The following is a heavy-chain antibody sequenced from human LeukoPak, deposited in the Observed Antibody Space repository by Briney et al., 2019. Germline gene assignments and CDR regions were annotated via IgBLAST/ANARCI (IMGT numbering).Heavy chain of an antibody. CDR1: GFTFSSYW. D-gene: IGHD2-15*01. J-gene: IGHJ4*02. CDR3: AREGMRWPFFDY. Sequence: PGGSLRLSCAASGFTFSSYWMQWVRQAPGKGLVWVSRINTDGSRTYYADSVKGRFTISRDNAKNTLYVQMNSLRVEDTAVYYCAREGMRWPFFDYWGQGTLVTVSS. V-gene: IGHV3-74*01. CDR2: INTDGSRT.